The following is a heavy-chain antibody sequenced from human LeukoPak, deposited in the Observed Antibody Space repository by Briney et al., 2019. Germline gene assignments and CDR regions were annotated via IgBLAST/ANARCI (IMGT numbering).Heavy chain of an antibody. D-gene: IGHD1-26*01. CDR3: ARGGGSYKNAFDM. V-gene: IGHV4-59*01. J-gene: IGHJ3*02. Sequence: PSETLSLICTVSGGSISSDYWSWIRQPPGKGLEWIGYIYYSGSTNYNPSLKSRVTMSVDTSKNQFSLKLSSVTAADTAVYYCARGGGSYKNAFDMWGQGTMVTVSS. CDR1: GGSISSDY. CDR2: IYYSGST.